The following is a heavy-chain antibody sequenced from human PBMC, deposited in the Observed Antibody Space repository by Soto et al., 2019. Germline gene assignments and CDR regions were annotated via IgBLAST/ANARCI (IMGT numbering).Heavy chain of an antibody. CDR2: IYYSGST. CDR3: ARDHCSSTSCYNWFDP. V-gene: IGHV4-31*03. D-gene: IGHD2-2*01. CDR1: GGSISSGGYY. Sequence: QVQLQESGPGLVKPSQTLSLTCTVSGGSISSGGYYWSWIRQHPGKGLEWIGYIYYSGSTYYNPSLKSRVTISVDTSKNQFSLKLSSVTAADTAVYYCARDHCSSTSCYNWFDPWGQGTLVTVSS. J-gene: IGHJ5*02.